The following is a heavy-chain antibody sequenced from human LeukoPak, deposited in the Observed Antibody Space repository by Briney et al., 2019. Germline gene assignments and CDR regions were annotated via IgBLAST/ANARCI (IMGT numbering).Heavy chain of an antibody. J-gene: IGHJ5*02. Sequence: GGSLRLSCEASGFTFNIYSMNWVRQAPGKGLEWVAYITSSSTTMYYADSVKGRFTISRDNAKNSLYLQMNNLRAEDTAVYYCARGIATAASSWGNWFDPWGQGTLVTVSS. CDR1: GFTFNIYS. CDR2: ITSSSTTM. V-gene: IGHV3-48*04. CDR3: ARGIATAASSWGNWFDP. D-gene: IGHD3-16*01.